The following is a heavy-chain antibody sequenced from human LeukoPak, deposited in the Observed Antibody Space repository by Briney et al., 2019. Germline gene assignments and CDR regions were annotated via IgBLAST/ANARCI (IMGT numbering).Heavy chain of an antibody. CDR2: VYASGT. CDR3: ARGIFRDGIGV. D-gene: IGHD3-3*01. V-gene: IGHV4-39*07. CDR1: GGSINSSNYY. Sequence: SETLSLTCTVSGGSINSSNYYWGWIRQPPGKGLEWIGRVYASGTNHNPSLKSRVTFSLDTSKNQFSLKLISVTAADTAVYYCARGIFRDGIGVWGQGTTVTVSS. J-gene: IGHJ6*02.